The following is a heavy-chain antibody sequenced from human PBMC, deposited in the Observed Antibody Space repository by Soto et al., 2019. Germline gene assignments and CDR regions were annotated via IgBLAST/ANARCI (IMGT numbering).Heavy chain of an antibody. Sequence: EVQLVESGGGLVKPGGSLRLSCAASGFIFTRYSMNWVRQAPGKGLEWVSSISSTTNYIYYGDSMKGRFTISRDNAKNSLYLEMNSLRAEDTAVYYCARESEDPTSNFDYWGQGTLVTVSS. J-gene: IGHJ4*02. CDR1: GFIFTRYS. CDR2: ISSTTNYI. CDR3: ARESEDPTSNFDY. V-gene: IGHV3-21*06.